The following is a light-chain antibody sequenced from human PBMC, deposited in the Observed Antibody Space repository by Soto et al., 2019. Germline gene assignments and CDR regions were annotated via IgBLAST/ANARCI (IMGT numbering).Light chain of an antibody. CDR3: QQYDTTPLT. CDR1: QSVNSNY. V-gene: IGKV3-20*01. CDR2: GTS. J-gene: IGKJ4*01. Sequence: EVVLTQSPGTLSLSPGERATLSCRASQSVNSNYLAWYQQRPGQAPRLLIYGTSSRATGIPDRFSGSGSGTDFTLTISRLESEDFAIYYCQQYDTTPLTFGGGTKVDIK.